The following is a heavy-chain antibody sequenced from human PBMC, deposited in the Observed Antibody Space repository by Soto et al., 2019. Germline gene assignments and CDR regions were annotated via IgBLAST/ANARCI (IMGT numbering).Heavy chain of an antibody. D-gene: IGHD6-19*01. J-gene: IGHJ6*04. V-gene: IGHV3-23*01. CDR3: ANSIAVAGMSTGDYDYCMYV. Sequence: EVQLLESGGGLVQPGGSLRLSFAASGFTFSSYAMSWVLQAPGKGLEWVSAISGSGGSTYYADSVKGRFTISRDNSKNTLYLHMTSVRAEDTAVYDCANSIAVAGMSTGDYDYCMYVWVRGTTVTVSS. CDR1: GFTFSSYA. CDR2: ISGSGGST.